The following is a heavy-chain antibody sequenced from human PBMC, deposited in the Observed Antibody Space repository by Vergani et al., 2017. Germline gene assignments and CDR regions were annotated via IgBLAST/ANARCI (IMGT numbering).Heavy chain of an antibody. J-gene: IGHJ5*02. Sequence: QLQLQESGPGLVKPSATLSLTCSVSGASIRSSNYYWGWIRQPPGKGLEWIASIYYSGSPYYNPSLKSRVTISVDTSKNQFSLKLSSVTAADTAVYFCARHSTVEWLVKLGWIDPGGQGILVTVSS. CDR3: ARHSTVEWLVKLGWIDP. D-gene: IGHD6-19*01. CDR2: IYYSGSP. V-gene: IGHV4-39*01. CDR1: GASIRSSNYY.